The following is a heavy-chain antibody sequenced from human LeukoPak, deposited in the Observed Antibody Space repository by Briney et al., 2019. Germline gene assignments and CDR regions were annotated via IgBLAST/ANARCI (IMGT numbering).Heavy chain of an antibody. Sequence: ASVKVTCKASGYTFTGYYMHWVRPPPGQGREWIGWINANSGDKNYEQKFAGTVTMTRDTSISTAYMEVSRLRSDDTAVYYCARLRSGYDSRDYWGQGTLVTVSS. J-gene: IGHJ4*02. D-gene: IGHD5-12*01. CDR2: INANSGDK. CDR3: ARLRSGYDSRDY. CDR1: GYTFTGYY. V-gene: IGHV1-2*02.